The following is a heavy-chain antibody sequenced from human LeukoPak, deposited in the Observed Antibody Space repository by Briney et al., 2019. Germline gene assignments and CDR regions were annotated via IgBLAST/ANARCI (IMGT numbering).Heavy chain of an antibody. D-gene: IGHD3-10*01. CDR1: GGSISSYY. Sequence: SETLSLTCTVSGGSISSYYWSWNQQPAGKGLEWIGRIYTSGNTNYNPSLKSRVTMSVDTSKNQFSLKLSSVTAADTAVYYCARDLHGSGTWDWFDPWGQGTLVTVSS. CDR2: IYTSGNT. V-gene: IGHV4-4*07. J-gene: IGHJ5*02. CDR3: ARDLHGSGTWDWFDP.